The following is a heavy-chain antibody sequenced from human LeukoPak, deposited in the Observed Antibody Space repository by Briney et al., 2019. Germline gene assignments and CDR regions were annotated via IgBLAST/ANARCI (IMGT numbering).Heavy chain of an antibody. CDR2: IHYSEST. J-gene: IGHJ4*02. Sequence: PSETLSLTCTVSGGSISSHYWSWIRQPPGKGLQWIGYIHYSESTNWNPSLKSRVIISVDTSKNQFSLKLSSVTAADTAVYYCARVKSAIGAYYYDGSGYYYLDYWGQGTLVTVSS. V-gene: IGHV4-59*11. D-gene: IGHD3-22*01. CDR1: GGSISSHY. CDR3: ARVKSAIGAYYYDGSGYYYLDY.